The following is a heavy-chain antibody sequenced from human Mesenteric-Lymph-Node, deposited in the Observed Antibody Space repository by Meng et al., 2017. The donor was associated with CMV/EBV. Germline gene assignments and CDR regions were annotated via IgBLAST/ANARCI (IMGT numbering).Heavy chain of an antibody. D-gene: IGHD6-6*01. Sequence: GESLKISCVVSGLTFSTNSMNWVRQAPGKGLEWVSSISSSSSYKYYADSVKGRFTISRDNAKDSLYLQMDSLRAEDAAVYYCARDRSIAARRSWFDPWGQGTLVTVSS. CDR2: ISSSSSYK. J-gene: IGHJ5*02. V-gene: IGHV3-21*01. CDR1: GLTFSTNS. CDR3: ARDRSIAARRSWFDP.